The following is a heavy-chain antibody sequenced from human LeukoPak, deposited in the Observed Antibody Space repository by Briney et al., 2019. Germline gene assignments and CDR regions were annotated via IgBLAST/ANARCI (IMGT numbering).Heavy chain of an antibody. Sequence: SETLSLTCAVYGGSFSGYYWSWIRQPPGKGLEWIGEINHSGSTNYNPSLKSRVTISVDTSKNQFSLKLSSVTAADTAVYYCAREIKDSSSSLPRFFLSVWGKGTTVTVSS. J-gene: IGHJ6*04. V-gene: IGHV4-34*01. CDR2: INHSGST. CDR3: AREIKDSSSSLPRFFLSV. CDR1: GGSFSGYY. D-gene: IGHD6-6*01.